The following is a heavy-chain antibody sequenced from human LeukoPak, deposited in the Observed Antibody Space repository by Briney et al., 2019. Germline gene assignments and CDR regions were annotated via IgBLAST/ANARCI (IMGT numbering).Heavy chain of an antibody. CDR2: IWYDGSNK. D-gene: IGHD6-6*01. CDR1: GFTFSSYG. Sequence: PGGSLRLSCAASGFTFSSYGMHWVRQAPGKGLEWVAVIWYDGSNKYYADSVKGRFTISRDNSKNTLYLQMNSLRAEDTAVYYCARAHGGSSSFDYWGQGTLVTVSS. J-gene: IGHJ4*02. V-gene: IGHV3-33*01. CDR3: ARAHGGSSSFDY.